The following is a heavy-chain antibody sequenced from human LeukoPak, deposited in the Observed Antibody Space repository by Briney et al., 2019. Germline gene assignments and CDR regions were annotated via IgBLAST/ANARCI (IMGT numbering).Heavy chain of an antibody. D-gene: IGHD5-12*01. CDR3: AKDGGGSGYDLFYYYMDV. CDR1: GFTVSNNY. J-gene: IGHJ6*03. V-gene: IGHV3-43D*03. Sequence: GGSLRLSCAASGFTVSNNYMSWVRQAPGKGLEWVSLISWDGGSTYYADSVKGRFTISRDNSKNSLYLQMNSLRAEDTALYYCAKDGGGSGYDLFYYYMDVWGKGTTVTVSS. CDR2: ISWDGGST.